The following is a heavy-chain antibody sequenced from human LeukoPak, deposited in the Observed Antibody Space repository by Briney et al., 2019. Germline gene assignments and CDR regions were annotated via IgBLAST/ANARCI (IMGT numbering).Heavy chain of an antibody. D-gene: IGHD7-27*01. J-gene: IGHJ5*02. V-gene: IGHV4-59*08. CDR2: IYYSGST. Sequence: PSETLSLTCTVSGGSISSYYWSWIRQPPGKGLEWIGYIYYSGSTNYNPSLKSRVTISVDTSKNQFSLKLSSVTAADTAVYYWARGTGEDFFPWFDPWGQGNLVTVSS. CDR3: ARGTGEDFFPWFDP. CDR1: GGSISSYY.